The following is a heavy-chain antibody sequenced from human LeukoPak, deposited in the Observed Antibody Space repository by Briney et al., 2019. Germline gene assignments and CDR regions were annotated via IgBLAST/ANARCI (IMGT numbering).Heavy chain of an antibody. V-gene: IGHV3-30*04. CDR3: VRVMTTTRNFDY. Sequence: PGGSLRLSCAASGFTFSSHPMHWVRQTPGKGREWVAVISYDGKNKYYADSVNGRFTVSRDNTKNTLYLQMNSLRVDDMGVYYCVRVMTTTRNFDYWGPGTQVTVSS. CDR1: GFTFSSHP. CDR2: ISYDGKNK. D-gene: IGHD1-1*01. J-gene: IGHJ4*02.